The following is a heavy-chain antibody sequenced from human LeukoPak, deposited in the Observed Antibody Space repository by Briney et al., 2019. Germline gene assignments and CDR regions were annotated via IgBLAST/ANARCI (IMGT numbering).Heavy chain of an antibody. CDR3: ARVATMVRVPLDALDI. Sequence: GGSLRLSCAISGFTFSACELTWVRQAPGKGLERVSYISRSGSTRYYADSVKGRFTISRDNAKNSLYLQMNSLRAEDTAVYYCARVATMVRVPLDALDIWGQGTMVSVSS. D-gene: IGHD3-10*01. CDR2: ISRSGSTR. J-gene: IGHJ3*02. CDR1: GFTFSACE. V-gene: IGHV3-48*03.